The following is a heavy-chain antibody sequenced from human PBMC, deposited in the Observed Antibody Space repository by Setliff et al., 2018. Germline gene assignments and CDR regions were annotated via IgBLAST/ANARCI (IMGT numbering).Heavy chain of an antibody. CDR2: IHDSGNPT. J-gene: IGHJ4*02. D-gene: IGHD3-16*01. CDR3: ARTTGYRLEGDFDY. CDR1: GFTLNNAW. Sequence: GGSLRLSCAASGFTLNNAWITWIRQAPGKGLEWISYIHDSGNPTYYADSVKGRFTVSRDNAKNSLYLQMTSLRAEGTAIYYCARTTGYRLEGDFDYWGQGTLVTVSS. V-gene: IGHV3-11*01.